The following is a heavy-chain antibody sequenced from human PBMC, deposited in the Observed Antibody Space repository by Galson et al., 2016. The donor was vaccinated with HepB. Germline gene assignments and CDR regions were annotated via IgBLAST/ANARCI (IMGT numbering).Heavy chain of an antibody. CDR3: ARDPGYITAAPFFDY. CDR1: GFTFGDYY. D-gene: IGHD5-24*01. CDR2: ISTSGTNT. J-gene: IGHJ4*02. Sequence: SLRLSCAASGFTFGDYYMTWIRQAPGKGLEWVSYISTSGTNTYYADSVKGRFTISRDNAKNSLYVQMISLRVEDTALYYCARDPGYITAAPFFDYWGQGTLVTVSS. V-gene: IGHV3-11*04.